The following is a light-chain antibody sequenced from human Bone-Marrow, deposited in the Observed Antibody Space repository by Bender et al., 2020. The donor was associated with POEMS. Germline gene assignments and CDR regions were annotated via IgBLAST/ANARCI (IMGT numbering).Light chain of an antibody. Sequence: QSPLTQPASVSASPGQSITISCTGTSGEIGFYNLVSWYQHHPGRPPKLLIYEDTKRPSGVSDRFRGSKYGNTASLTISGLQADDEADYYCCSSRTSYSWVFGGGTKLTVL. J-gene: IGLJ3*02. CDR1: SGEIGFYNL. CDR3: CSSRTSYSWV. CDR2: EDT. V-gene: IGLV2-23*01.